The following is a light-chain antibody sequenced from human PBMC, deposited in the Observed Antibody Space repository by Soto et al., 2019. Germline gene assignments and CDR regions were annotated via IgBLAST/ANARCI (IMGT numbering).Light chain of an antibody. CDR2: DAS. J-gene: IGKJ5*01. CDR1: QSVNNF. CDR3: QQYNYLIT. Sequence: EILLAQSPATLSLSPGERATLSCRASQSVNNFLAWYQQKPGQAPRLLIFDASYRASGIPGRFSGSGSGTDFTLTISRLEPEDFAVYFCQQYNYLITFGQGTRLEIK. V-gene: IGKV3-11*01.